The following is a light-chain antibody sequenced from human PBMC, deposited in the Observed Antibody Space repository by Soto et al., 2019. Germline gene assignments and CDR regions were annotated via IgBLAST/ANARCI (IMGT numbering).Light chain of an antibody. CDR1: QSVSSY. V-gene: IGKV3-11*01. CDR2: DAS. Sequence: EIVLTQSPATLSLSPGERANLSCRASQSVSSYLAWYQQKPGQAPRLLIYDASNRATGIPARFSGSGSETGFTLTISSLQAEDSAVYFCQQYNNWPTWTFGQGTKVDI. J-gene: IGKJ1*01. CDR3: QQYNNWPTWT.